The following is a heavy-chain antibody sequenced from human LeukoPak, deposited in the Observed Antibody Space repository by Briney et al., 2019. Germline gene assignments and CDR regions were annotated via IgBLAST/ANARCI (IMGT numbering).Heavy chain of an antibody. CDR1: GLTFNNFG. D-gene: IGHD6-13*01. CDR3: AREGYSSSWYFMDV. CDR2: ISGSGFNT. J-gene: IGHJ6*03. V-gene: IGHV3-23*01. Sequence: PGGSLRLSCAVSGLTFNNFGMSWVRQAPGKGLEWVTAISGSGFNTYYADSVKGRFTISRDNYKNTLYLQMISLRAEDTAVYYCAREGYSSSWYFMDVWGKGTTVTVSS.